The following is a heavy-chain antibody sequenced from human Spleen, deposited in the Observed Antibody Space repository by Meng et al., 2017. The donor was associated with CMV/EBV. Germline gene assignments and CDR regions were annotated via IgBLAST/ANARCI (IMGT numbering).Heavy chain of an antibody. J-gene: IGHJ4*02. CDR2: IYPNSDIT. Sequence: YTFIGYYIHWVRQAPGQGLEWMGWIYPNSDITNYAQKFQGRVTMTRDTSIDTAYMELNRLTSDDTAVYYCARDNYGTSRAVSGKALGYWGQGTPVTVS. CDR3: ARDNYGTSRAVSGKALGY. V-gene: IGHV1-2*02. D-gene: IGHD6-19*01. CDR1: YTFIGYY.